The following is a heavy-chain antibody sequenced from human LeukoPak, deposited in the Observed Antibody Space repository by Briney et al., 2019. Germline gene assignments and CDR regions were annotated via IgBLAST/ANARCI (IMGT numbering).Heavy chain of an antibody. D-gene: IGHD1-14*01. CDR3: ARAWGTDSAFDM. Sequence: PSETLSLTCTVSGGSISNYYWSWIRQSPGEGLEWLGYIYRSGNTNYNPSFKSRVSMSVDTAKNKFSLKLKFVTAADTAVYYCARAWGTDSAFDMWGHGTMVTVSS. J-gene: IGHJ3*02. CDR1: GGSISNYY. CDR2: IYRSGNT. V-gene: IGHV4-59*01.